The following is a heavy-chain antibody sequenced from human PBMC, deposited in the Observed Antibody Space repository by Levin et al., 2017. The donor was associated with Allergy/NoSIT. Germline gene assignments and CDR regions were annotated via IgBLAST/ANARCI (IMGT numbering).Heavy chain of an antibody. J-gene: IGHJ4*02. CDR3: ARVGFTYGRYYDY. Sequence: QSGGSLRLSCAASGFTVSSNSMSWVRQAPGKGLEWVSVIYDGGATYYADPVKGRFTISRDTSKNTLYLQMNSLRAEDTAVYYCARVGFTYGRYYDYWGQGTLVTVSS. V-gene: IGHV3-66*01. CDR2: IYDGGAT. CDR1: GFTVSSNS. D-gene: IGHD5-18*01.